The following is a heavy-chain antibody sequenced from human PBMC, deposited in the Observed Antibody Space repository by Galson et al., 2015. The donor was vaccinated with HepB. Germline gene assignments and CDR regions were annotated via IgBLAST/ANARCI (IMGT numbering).Heavy chain of an antibody. CDR3: AREGCSSTSCYTRGAFDI. CDR1: GYTFTGYY. CDR2: INPNSGGT. Sequence: SCKASGYTFTGYYMHWVRQAPGQGLEWMGRINPNSGGTNYAQKFQGRVTMTRDTSISTAYMELSRLRPDDTVVYYCAREGCSSTSCYTRGAFDIWGQGTMVTVSS. D-gene: IGHD2-2*02. J-gene: IGHJ3*02. V-gene: IGHV1-2*05.